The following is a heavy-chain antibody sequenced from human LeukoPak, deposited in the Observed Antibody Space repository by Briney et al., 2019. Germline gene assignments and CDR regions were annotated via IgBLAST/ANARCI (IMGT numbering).Heavy chain of an antibody. J-gene: IGHJ4*02. CDR1: GGSISGLY. CDR3: ARLIVVVVAATADY. D-gene: IGHD2-15*01. V-gene: IGHV4-39*01. CDR2: IYYNGGT. Sequence: SETLSLTCTVSGGSISGLYWGWIRQPPGKGLEWIGSIYYNGGTYYNPSLKSRVTISVDTSKNQFSLKLNSVTAADTAVYYCARLIVVVVAATADYWGQGTLVTVSS.